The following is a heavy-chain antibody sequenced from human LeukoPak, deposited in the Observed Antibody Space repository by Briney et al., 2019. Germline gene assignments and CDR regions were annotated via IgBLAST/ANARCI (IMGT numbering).Heavy chain of an antibody. CDR1: GGSTSSYF. CDR3: ARALRLWGGNSGIAFDL. J-gene: IGHJ3*01. CDR2: IYNSGST. Sequence: SETLSVTRTVSGGSTSSYFWSWMRQPPGKGLEWIGYIYNSGSTNYNHSLKSRVTISEDMSNNQFSLKLSSVTAADTAVYYCARALRLWGGNSGIAFDLWAQETIVTVSS. D-gene: IGHD4-23*01. V-gene: IGHV4-59*01.